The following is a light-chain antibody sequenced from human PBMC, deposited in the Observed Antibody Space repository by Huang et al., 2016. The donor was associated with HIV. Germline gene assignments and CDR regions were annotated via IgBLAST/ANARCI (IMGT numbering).Light chain of an antibody. J-gene: IGKJ4*01. CDR1: QGISNS. CDR2: AAS. V-gene: IGKV1-NL1*01. CDR3: QQYFTSPPLT. Sequence: DIQMTQSPSSLTASVGDRVTITCRASQGISNSLAWYQQKPGRAPKPLLYAASRLGSSVPSRFSGRGSGTDYTLTISRLQPEDFATYYCQQYFTSPPLTFGGGTKVEIK.